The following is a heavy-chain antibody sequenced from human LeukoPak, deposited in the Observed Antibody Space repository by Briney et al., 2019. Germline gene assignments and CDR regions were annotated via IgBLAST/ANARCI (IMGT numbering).Heavy chain of an antibody. CDR3: ASPPPLTGYYYYYGMDV. CDR2: INHSGGT. CDR1: GGSFSGYY. J-gene: IGHJ6*02. V-gene: IGHV4-34*01. Sequence: SETLSLTCAVYGGSFSGYYWSWIRQPPGKGLEWIGEINHSGGTNYNPSLKSRVTISVDTSKNQFSLKLSSVTAADTAVYYCASPPPLTGYYYYYGMDVWGQGTTVTVSS. D-gene: IGHD3-9*01.